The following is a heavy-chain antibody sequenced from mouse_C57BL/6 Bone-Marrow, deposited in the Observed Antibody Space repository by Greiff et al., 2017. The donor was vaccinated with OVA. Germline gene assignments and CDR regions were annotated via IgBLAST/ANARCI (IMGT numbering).Heavy chain of an antibody. D-gene: IGHD1-1*01. Sequence: QVQLKQSGPGLVQPSQSLSITCTVSGFSLTSYGVHWVRQSPGKGLEWLGVIWRGGSTDYTAALLSRLSITKDNSKSQVFFKMNSLQADDTAIYYCAKVYYGSSHWYFDVWGTGTTVTVSS. CDR2: IWRGGST. CDR3: AKVYYGSSHWYFDV. J-gene: IGHJ1*03. V-gene: IGHV2-5*01. CDR1: GFSLTSYG.